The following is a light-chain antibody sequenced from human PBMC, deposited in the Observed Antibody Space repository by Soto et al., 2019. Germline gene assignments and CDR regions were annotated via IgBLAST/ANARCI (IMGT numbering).Light chain of an antibody. CDR1: QNVNSNH. CDR2: GPS. V-gene: IGKV3D-20*02. Sequence: EIVLTQSPGTLSLSPGERATLSCRASQNVNSNHIAWYQQKPGQAPRLLIYGPSSRATGIPERFSGSGSGTDFTLTISRLEPEDFAVYYCQQRSNWPPITFGQGTRLEIK. CDR3: QQRSNWPPIT. J-gene: IGKJ5*01.